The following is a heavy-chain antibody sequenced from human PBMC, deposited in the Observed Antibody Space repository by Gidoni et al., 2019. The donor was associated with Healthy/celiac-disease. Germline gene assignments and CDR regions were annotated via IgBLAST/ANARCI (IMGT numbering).Heavy chain of an antibody. CDR1: GGSFSGYY. Sequence: QVQLQQWGAGLLKPSETLSLTCAVYGGSFSGYYWSWSRQPPGKGLEWIGEINHSGSTNYNPSLKSRVTISVDTSKNQFSLKLSSVTAADTAVYYCARRRVHGAFDIWGQGTMVTVSS. CDR2: INHSGST. J-gene: IGHJ3*02. D-gene: IGHD3-10*01. CDR3: ARRRVHGAFDI. V-gene: IGHV4-34*01.